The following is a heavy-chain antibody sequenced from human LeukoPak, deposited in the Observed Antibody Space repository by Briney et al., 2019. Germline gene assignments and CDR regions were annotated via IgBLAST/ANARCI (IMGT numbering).Heavy chain of an antibody. CDR2: IRYDGSNK. CDR3: AKGDYVRLWGTFDI. CDR1: AFTFRSYG. V-gene: IGHV3-30*02. D-gene: IGHD3-16*01. Sequence: GGSLRLSCAASAFTFRSYGMHWVRQAPGKGLEWVAFIRYDGSNKYYADSVKGRFTISRDNSKNTLYVQMNSLRAEDTAVYYCAKGDYVRLWGTFDIWGQGTMVTVSS. J-gene: IGHJ3*02.